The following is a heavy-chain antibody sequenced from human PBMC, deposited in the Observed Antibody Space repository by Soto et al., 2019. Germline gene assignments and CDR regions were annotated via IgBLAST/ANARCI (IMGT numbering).Heavy chain of an antibody. CDR1: GGSISSSSYY. Sequence: QLQLQESGPGLVKPSETLSLTCTVSGGSISSSSYYWGWIRQPPGKGLEWIGSIYYSGSTYYNPSLKSRVTISVDTSKNQFSLKLSSVTAADTAVYYCARLAIFGVVIISGLRPARYYGMDVWGQGTTVTVSS. CDR2: IYYSGST. J-gene: IGHJ6*02. V-gene: IGHV4-39*01. CDR3: ARLAIFGVVIISGLRPARYYGMDV. D-gene: IGHD3-3*01.